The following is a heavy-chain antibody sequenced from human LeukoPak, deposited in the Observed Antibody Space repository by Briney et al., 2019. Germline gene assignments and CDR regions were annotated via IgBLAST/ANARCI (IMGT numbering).Heavy chain of an antibody. D-gene: IGHD4-17*01. Sequence: GGSLRLSCAASGFTFSSYWMHWVRQASGKGLVWVSRINSDGSSTSYADSVKGRFTISRDNAKNTLYLQMNSLRAEDTAVYYCARVGLRGLYYFDYWGQGTLVTVSS. J-gene: IGHJ4*02. CDR1: GFTFSSYW. CDR2: INSDGSST. CDR3: ARVGLRGLYYFDY. V-gene: IGHV3-74*01.